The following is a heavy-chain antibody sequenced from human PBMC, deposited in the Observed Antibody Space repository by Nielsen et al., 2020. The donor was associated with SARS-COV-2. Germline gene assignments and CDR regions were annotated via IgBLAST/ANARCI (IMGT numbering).Heavy chain of an antibody. J-gene: IGHJ6*02. CDR2: ISYDGSNK. Sequence: GESLKISCAASGFTFSSYGMHWVRQAPGKGLEWVAVISYDGSNKYYADSVKGRFTISRDNSKNTLYLQMNSLRAEDTAVYYCAKGLRTGAAYYYYGMDVWGQGTTVTVSS. CDR1: GFTFSSYG. D-gene: IGHD1-26*01. V-gene: IGHV3-30*18. CDR3: AKGLRTGAAYYYYGMDV.